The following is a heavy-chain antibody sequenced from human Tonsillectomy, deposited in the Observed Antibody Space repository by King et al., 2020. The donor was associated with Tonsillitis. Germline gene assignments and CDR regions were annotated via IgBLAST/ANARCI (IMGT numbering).Heavy chain of an antibody. CDR3: ARDPLRYDSSGYYTRSFDY. J-gene: IGHJ4*02. Sequence: VQLVESGAEVKKPGASVKVSCTASGYTFTGYYMHWVRQAPGQGLEWMGWINPNSGGTNYAQKFQGRVTMTRDTSISTAYMELSRLRSDDTAVYYCARDPLRYDSSGYYTRSFDYWGQGTLVTVSS. D-gene: IGHD3-22*01. CDR1: GYTFTGYY. V-gene: IGHV1-2*02. CDR2: INPNSGGT.